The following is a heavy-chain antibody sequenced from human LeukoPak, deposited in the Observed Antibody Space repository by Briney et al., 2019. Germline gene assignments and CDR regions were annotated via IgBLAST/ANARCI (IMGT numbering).Heavy chain of an antibody. CDR1: GFTFADYA. D-gene: IGHD5-18*01. CDR2: ISWNSGSI. J-gene: IGHJ4*02. Sequence: GRSLRLSCAASGFTFADYAMHWVRQAPGKGLEWVSGISWNSGSIGYADSVKGRFTISRDNAKNSLYLQMNSLRAEDTALYYCAKSAGPHTAMVDYWGQGTLVTVSS. CDR3: AKSAGPHTAMVDY. V-gene: IGHV3-9*01.